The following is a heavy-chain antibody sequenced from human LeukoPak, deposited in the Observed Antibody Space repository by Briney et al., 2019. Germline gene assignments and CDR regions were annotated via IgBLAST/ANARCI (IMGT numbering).Heavy chain of an antibody. D-gene: IGHD1-26*01. J-gene: IGHJ4*02. CDR3: ARDQVGALPPQYCFDY. CDR1: GFTFSSYG. Sequence: PGGSLRLSCAASGFTFSSYGMHWVRQAPGKGREWVAVIWYDGSNKYYADSVKGRFTISRDNSKNTLYLQMNSLRAEDTAVYYCARDQVGALPPQYCFDYWGQGTLVTVSS. V-gene: IGHV3-33*08. CDR2: IWYDGSNK.